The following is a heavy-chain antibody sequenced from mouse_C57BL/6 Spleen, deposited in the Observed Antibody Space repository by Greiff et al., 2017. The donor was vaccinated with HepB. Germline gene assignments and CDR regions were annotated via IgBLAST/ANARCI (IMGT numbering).Heavy chain of an antibody. J-gene: IGHJ2*01. D-gene: IGHD2-4*01. V-gene: IGHV1-76*01. CDR3: AIYYDYPY. CDR2: IYPGSGNT. CDR1: GYTFTDYY. Sequence: VQLQQSGAELVRPGASVKLSCKASGYTFTDYYINWVKQRPGQGLEWIARIYPGSGNTYYNEKFKGKATLTAEKSSSTAYMQLSSLTSEDSAVYFCAIYYDYPYWGQGTTLTVSS.